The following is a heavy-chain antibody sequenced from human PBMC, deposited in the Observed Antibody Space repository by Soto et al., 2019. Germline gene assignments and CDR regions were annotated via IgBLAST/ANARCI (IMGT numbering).Heavy chain of an antibody. CDR3: ARGGGAPYDILTGYYIYYYYYYMDV. CDR2: MNPNSGNT. D-gene: IGHD3-9*01. V-gene: IGHV1-8*01. CDR1: GYTFTSYD. J-gene: IGHJ6*03. Sequence: ASVKVSCKASGYTFTSYDINWVRQATGQGLEWMGWMNPNSGNTGYAQKFQGRVTMTRNTSISTAYMEPSSLRSEDTAVYYCARGGGAPYDILTGYYIYYYYYYMDVWGKGTTVTVSS.